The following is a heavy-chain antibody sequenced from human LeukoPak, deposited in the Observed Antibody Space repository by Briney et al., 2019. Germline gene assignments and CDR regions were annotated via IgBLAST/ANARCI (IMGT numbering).Heavy chain of an antibody. V-gene: IGHV4-30-4*01. CDR3: ARGPILSPHFDY. CDR2: IYYTGST. J-gene: IGHJ4*02. CDR1: GGSISSGDYY. Sequence: SETLSLTCTVSGGSISSGDYYWSWIRQPPGKGLEWIGYIYYTGSTYYNPSLKSRVSMSVDTSKNQFSLKLSSVTAADTAVYHCARGPILSPHFDYWGQGTLVTVSS.